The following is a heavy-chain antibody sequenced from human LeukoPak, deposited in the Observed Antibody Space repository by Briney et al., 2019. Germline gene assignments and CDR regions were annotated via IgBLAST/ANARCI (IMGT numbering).Heavy chain of an antibody. J-gene: IGHJ4*02. Sequence: GSPRLSCAASGFTFSTYGMHWVRQAPGKGLEWVAVIWNDGSNKYYADSVKGRFTISRDNSKNTLYLQMNSLRAEDTAVYYCAKDDDYGDYDYWGQGTLVTVSS. V-gene: IGHV3-33*06. D-gene: IGHD4-17*01. CDR2: IWNDGSNK. CDR1: GFTFSTYG. CDR3: AKDDDYGDYDY.